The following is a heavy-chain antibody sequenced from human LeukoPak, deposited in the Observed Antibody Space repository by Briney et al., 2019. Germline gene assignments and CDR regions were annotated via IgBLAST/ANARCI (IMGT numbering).Heavy chain of an antibody. CDR3: AKDTRGRYSGYEASFDY. D-gene: IGHD5-12*01. V-gene: IGHV3-9*02. CDR1: GFTSDDYA. J-gene: IGHJ4*02. Sequence: PGRSLRLSRAASGFTSDDYAMHWVRQAPGKGLEWVSGISWNSGSIGYADSVKGRFTISRDNAKNSLYLQMNSLRAEDTALYYCAKDTRGRYSGYEASFDYWGQGTLVTVSS. CDR2: ISWNSGSI.